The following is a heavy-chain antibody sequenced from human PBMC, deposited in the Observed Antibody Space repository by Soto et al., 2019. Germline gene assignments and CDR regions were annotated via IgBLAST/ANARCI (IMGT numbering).Heavy chain of an antibody. CDR3: ARDGPRITVFGYFDS. J-gene: IGHJ4*02. CDR1: GFMFTNHG. D-gene: IGHD3-3*01. CDR2: ISYDGSNQ. V-gene: IGHV3-30*19. Sequence: GGSLRLSCAASGFMFTNHGMHWVRQAPGKGLEWVAVISYDGSNQYYADSVKGRFTISRDNSKNTLYLQMNSLRAEDTAVYFCARDGPRITVFGYFDSWGQGTLVTVSS.